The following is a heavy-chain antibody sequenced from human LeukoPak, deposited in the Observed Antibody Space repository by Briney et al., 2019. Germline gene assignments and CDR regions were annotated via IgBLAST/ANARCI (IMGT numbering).Heavy chain of an antibody. CDR2: IIPIFGTA. V-gene: IGHV1-69*13. J-gene: IGHJ4*02. D-gene: IGHD3-22*01. CDR3: ARVCYDSSGYGDFDY. CDR1: GGTFSSYA. Sequence: ASVKVSCKASGGTFSSYAISWVRQAPGQGLEWMGGIIPIFGTANYAQKFQGRVTITADESTSTAYMELSSLRSEDTAVYYCARVCYDSSGYGDFDYWGQGTLVTVSS.